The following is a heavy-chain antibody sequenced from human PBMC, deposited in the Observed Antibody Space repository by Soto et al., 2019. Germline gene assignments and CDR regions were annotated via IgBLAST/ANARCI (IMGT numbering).Heavy chain of an antibody. CDR3: ARWVGCSGGSCYNDFDY. CDR1: GYTFTSYG. CDR2: ISAYNGNT. J-gene: IGHJ4*02. V-gene: IGHV1-18*04. D-gene: IGHD2-15*01. Sequence: ASVKVSCKASGYTFTSYGISGVRPAPGQGLEWMGWISAYNGNTNYAQKLQGRVTMTTDTSTSTAYMELRSLRSDDTAVYYCARWVGCSGGSCYNDFDYWGQGTLVTVSS.